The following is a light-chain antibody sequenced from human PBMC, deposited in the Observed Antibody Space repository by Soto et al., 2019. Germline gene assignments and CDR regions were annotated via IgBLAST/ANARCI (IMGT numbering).Light chain of an antibody. Sequence: VLSLSTGTQSLAPGERADLSCRASQSVSKNYLAWYQQKPGHAPRLLIYGASNRATGIPDRFSGSGSGTDFTLTISNMEPDDFPVYDSQQYGSSSMFGEGTKVDIK. CDR1: QSVSKNY. V-gene: IGKV3-20*01. CDR2: GAS. CDR3: QQYGSSSM. J-gene: IGKJ1*01.